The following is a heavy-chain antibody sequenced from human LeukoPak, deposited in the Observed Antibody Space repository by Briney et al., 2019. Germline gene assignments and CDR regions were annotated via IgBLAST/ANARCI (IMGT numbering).Heavy chain of an antibody. J-gene: IGHJ6*02. D-gene: IGHD3-16*01. CDR1: GGSIGPFY. CDR2: ISDTGGA. CDR3: ARDFWQKRDRQWYYYGLDV. V-gene: IGHV4-59*12. Sequence: SETLSLTCSVSGGSIGPFYWSWIRQSPGKGPEWLGYISDTGGADYSPSLKSRVTISIDTSKNQISLKLTLVTVADTAVYFCARDFWQKRDRQWYYYGLDVWGQGTTVTVSS.